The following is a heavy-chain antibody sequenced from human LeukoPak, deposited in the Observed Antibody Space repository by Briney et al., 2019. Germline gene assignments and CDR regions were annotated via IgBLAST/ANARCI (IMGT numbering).Heavy chain of an antibody. J-gene: IGHJ5*02. CDR2: IYYSGST. D-gene: IGHD3-16*01. CDR3: ARLGRYDYVRFDP. Sequence: SETLSLTCTVSGGSISSSSYYWGWIRRPPGKGLEWIGSIYYSGSTYYNPSLKSRVTISVDTSKNQFSLKLSSVTAADTAVYYCARLGRYDYVRFDPWGQGTLVTVSS. V-gene: IGHV4-39*01. CDR1: GGSISSSSYY.